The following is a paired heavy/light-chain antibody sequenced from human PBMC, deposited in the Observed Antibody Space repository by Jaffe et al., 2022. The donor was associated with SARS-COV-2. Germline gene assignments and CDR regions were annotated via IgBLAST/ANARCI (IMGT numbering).Light chain of an antibody. Sequence: QSALTQPPSASGSPGQSVTISCTGTSSDVGGYNYVSWYQQHPGKAPKLMIYEVSKRPSGVPDRFSGSKSGNTASLTVSGLQAEDEADYYCSSYAGSNNFHVVFGGGTKLTVL. CDR2: EVS. J-gene: IGLJ2*01. CDR3: SSYAGSNNFHVV. V-gene: IGLV2-8*01. CDR1: SSDVGGYNY.
Heavy chain of an antibody. CDR3: ARGRYYDSSGYYGYYYYGMDV. V-gene: IGHV4-61*02. CDR2: IYTSGST. D-gene: IGHD3-22*01. Sequence: QVQLQESGPGLVKPSQTLSLTCTVSGGSISSGSYYWSWIRQPAGKGLEWIGRIYTSGSTNYNPSLKSRVTISVDTSKNQFSLKLSSVTAADTAVYYCARGRYYDSSGYYGYYYYGMDVWGQGTTVTVSS. J-gene: IGHJ6*02. CDR1: GGSISSGSYY.